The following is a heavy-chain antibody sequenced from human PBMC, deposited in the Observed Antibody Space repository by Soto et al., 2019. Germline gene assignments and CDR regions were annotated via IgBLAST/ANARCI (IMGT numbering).Heavy chain of an antibody. CDR2: INQDGGER. D-gene: IGHD4-17*01. Sequence: PGGSLRLSCSASGFTFSNYYMSWVRQAPGKGPEWVANINQDGGERSYVDSVKGRFTISRDNARNSLYLQMNSLRAEDTAVYYCARHGDYISMDVWGKEDTVTISS. V-gene: IGHV3-7*01. J-gene: IGHJ6*03. CDR1: GFTFSNYY. CDR3: ARHGDYISMDV.